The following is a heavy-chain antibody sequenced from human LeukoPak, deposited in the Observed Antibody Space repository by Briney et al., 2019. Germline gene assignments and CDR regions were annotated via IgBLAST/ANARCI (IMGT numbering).Heavy chain of an antibody. Sequence: SETLSLTCTVSGCSISSGDYYWSWLRQPPGKGLEWIGYIYYSGSTYYNPSLKSPVTISVDTSKNQFSLKLSSVTAADTAVYYCARVVVAATIFARSYYFDYWGQGTLVTVSS. V-gene: IGHV4-30-4*01. CDR1: GCSISSGDYY. CDR3: ARVVVAATIFARSYYFDY. J-gene: IGHJ4*02. D-gene: IGHD2-15*01. CDR2: IYYSGST.